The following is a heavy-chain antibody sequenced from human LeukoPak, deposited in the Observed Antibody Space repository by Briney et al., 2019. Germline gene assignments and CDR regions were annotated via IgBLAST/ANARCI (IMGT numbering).Heavy chain of an antibody. Sequence: GGSLRLSCAASGFTFSDYWMHWVRQAPGKGLEWVATIREDGSEKYYVDSVKGRFTISRDNAKNSLYLQMNSLRAEDTAVYYCTRTGYRSNWYVPNWGQGTLVTVSS. V-gene: IGHV3-7*01. J-gene: IGHJ4*02. CDR1: GFTFSDYW. D-gene: IGHD6-13*01. CDR3: TRTGYRSNWYVPN. CDR2: IREDGSEK.